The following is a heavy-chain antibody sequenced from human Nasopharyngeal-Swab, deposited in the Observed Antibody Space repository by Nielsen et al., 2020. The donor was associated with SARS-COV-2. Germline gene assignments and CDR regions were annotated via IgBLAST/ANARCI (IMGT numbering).Heavy chain of an antibody. J-gene: IGHJ4*02. Sequence: GESQKISCVASGFTFRDYWMSWVRQAPAKGLEWVASIKQDGSEKNYVDSVKGRFTISRGNAKNSLFLQMDSLRTEDTAFYYCARVGGRTSPMGSWGQGTLVTVSS. CDR3: ARVGGRTSPMGS. D-gene: IGHD3-10*01. CDR2: IKQDGSEK. CDR1: GFTFRDYW. V-gene: IGHV3-7*01.